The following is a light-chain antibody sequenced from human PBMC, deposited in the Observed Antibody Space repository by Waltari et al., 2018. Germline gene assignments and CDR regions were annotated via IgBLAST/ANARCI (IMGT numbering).Light chain of an antibody. Sequence: EIVLTQSPATLSLSPGQRATLSCRASHSFSWSLAWYQQRPGQAPRLLIYHASNRATGIPARFSGSGSGTDFTLTISSLEPEDSAVYYCQQRRNWPLTFGGGTKVEIK. CDR3: QQRRNWPLT. CDR1: HSFSWS. CDR2: HAS. J-gene: IGKJ4*01. V-gene: IGKV3-11*01.